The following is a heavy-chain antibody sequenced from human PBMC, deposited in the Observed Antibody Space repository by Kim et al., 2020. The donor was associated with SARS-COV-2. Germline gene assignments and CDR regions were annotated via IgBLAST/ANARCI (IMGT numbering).Heavy chain of an antibody. CDR3: GKDPNGDYIGAFDM. D-gene: IGHD4-17*01. CDR1: GFTFSSFG. J-gene: IGHJ3*02. CDR2: IRGSGDIA. Sequence: GGSLRLSCAASGFTFSSFGMSWVRQAPGKGLEWVSGIRGSGDIAYYADSVRGRFTISRDNSKNTLYLQMNRLRAEDTAVYSCGKDPNGDYIGAFDMWGQG. V-gene: IGHV3-23*01.